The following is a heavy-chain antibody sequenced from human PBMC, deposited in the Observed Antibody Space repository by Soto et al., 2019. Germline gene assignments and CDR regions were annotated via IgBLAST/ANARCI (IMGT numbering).Heavy chain of an antibody. CDR1: GYTFSRYG. CDR2: ISASNGDT. D-gene: IGHD2-15*01. V-gene: IGHV1-18*01. Sequence: QVQLVQSGAEVKKPGASVNVSCKASGYTFSRYGIVWVRQAPGQVLEWMGRISASNGDTRYAQNFQGRVTMTTHTSTTTAYMELRSLTSADTAVYYCARDIACSVTSGPWDYWGQGTVVTASS. CDR3: ARDIACSVTSGPWDY. J-gene: IGHJ4*02.